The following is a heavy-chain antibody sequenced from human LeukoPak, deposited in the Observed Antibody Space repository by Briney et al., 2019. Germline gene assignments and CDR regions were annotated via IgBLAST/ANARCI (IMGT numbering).Heavy chain of an antibody. D-gene: IGHD3-22*01. CDR2: IYYSGST. J-gene: IGHJ4*02. V-gene: IGHV4-39*01. Sequence: PSETLSLTCTVSGGSISSSGYYWGWIRQPPGEGLEWIGSIYYSGSTYYNPSLKSRVSISVDTSKNQFSLRLSSVTAADTAVYYCARGQKEYYFDTSGYYNDYWGQGTLVTVSS. CDR3: ARGQKEYYFDTSGYYNDY. CDR1: GGSISSSGYY.